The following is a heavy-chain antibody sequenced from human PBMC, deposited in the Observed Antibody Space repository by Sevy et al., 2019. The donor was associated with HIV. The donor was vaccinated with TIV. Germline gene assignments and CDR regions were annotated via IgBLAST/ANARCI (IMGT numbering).Heavy chain of an antibody. V-gene: IGHV3-66*02. D-gene: IGHD3-22*01. CDR1: GFTVSSNY. CDR3: ARGLDESSGFYSFDY. CDR2: IYSGAGT. Sequence: WGSLRLSCAASGFTVSSNYMSWVRQAPGKGLEWVSVIYSGAGTYYADSVKGRFTISRDNSKNSLYLQMNSLRAEDTALYYCARGLDESSGFYSFDYWGQGTLVTVSS. J-gene: IGHJ4*02.